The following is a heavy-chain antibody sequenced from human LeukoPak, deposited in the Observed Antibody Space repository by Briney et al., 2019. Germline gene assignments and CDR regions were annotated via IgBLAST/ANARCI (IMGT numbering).Heavy chain of an antibody. V-gene: IGHV4-61*02. D-gene: IGHD1-26*01. CDR1: GGSISSGSYY. CDR3: ARVNVGATRYLGYYYYYMDV. CDR2: IYTSGST. J-gene: IGHJ6*03. Sequence: PSETLSLTCTVSGGSISSGSYYWSWIRQPAGKGLEWIGRIYTSGSTNYNPSLKSRVTISVDTSKNQFSLKLSSVTAADTAVYYCARVNVGATRYLGYYYYYMDVWGKGTTVTVSS.